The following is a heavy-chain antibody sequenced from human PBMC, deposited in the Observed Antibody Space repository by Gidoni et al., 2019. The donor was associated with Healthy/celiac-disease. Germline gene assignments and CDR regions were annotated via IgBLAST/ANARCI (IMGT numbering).Heavy chain of an antibody. V-gene: IGHV3-7*03. CDR1: GFTFSSSW. CDR2: IKQDGSEK. Sequence: EVQLVESGGGLVQPGGSLRLSCAASGFTFSSSWMSWVRQAPGKGLEWVANIKQDGSEKYYVDSVKGRFTISRDNAKNSLYLKMNSLRAEDTAVYYCARDGATYYYDSSGQFDYWGQGTLVTVSS. J-gene: IGHJ4*02. D-gene: IGHD3-22*01. CDR3: ARDGATYYYDSSGQFDY.